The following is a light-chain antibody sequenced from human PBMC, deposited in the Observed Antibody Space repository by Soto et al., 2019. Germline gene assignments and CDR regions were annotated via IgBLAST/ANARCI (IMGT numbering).Light chain of an antibody. CDR1: SSDVGGYNY. J-gene: IGLJ1*01. V-gene: IGLV2-14*01. Sequence: QSVLTQPASVSGSPGQSITIACTGTSSDVGGYNYVSWYQQYPGKAPRLVISDVSNRPSGVSNRFSGSKSGNSASLTISGLQAEDEADYYCSSYTSSSTYVFGTGTKLTGL. CDR2: DVS. CDR3: SSYTSSSTYV.